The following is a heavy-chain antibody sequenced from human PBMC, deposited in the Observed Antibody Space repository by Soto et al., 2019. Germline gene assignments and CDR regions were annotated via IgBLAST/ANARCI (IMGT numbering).Heavy chain of an antibody. V-gene: IGHV4-59*01. CDR2: IYYSGST. J-gene: IGHJ5*02. Sequence: SETLSLTCTVSGGSISSYYWSWIRQPPGKGLEWIGYIYYSGSTNYTSSLKSRVTISVDTSKNQFSLKLSSVTAADTAVYHCARVPSDRLAVALNWLDTWGQGTLLTVSS. D-gene: IGHD6-19*01. CDR1: GGSISSYY. CDR3: ARVPSDRLAVALNWLDT.